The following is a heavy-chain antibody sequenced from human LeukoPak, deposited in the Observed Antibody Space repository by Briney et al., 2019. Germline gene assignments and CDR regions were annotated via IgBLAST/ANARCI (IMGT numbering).Heavy chain of an antibody. J-gene: IGHJ3*01. CDR2: TGRHT. CDR3: AKSWRSYDTSNYYDFDL. CDR1: GFTFSTYA. V-gene: IGHV3-23*01. D-gene: IGHD3-22*01. Sequence: LGGSLRLSCAASGFTFSTYAMSWVRQAPGKGLEWVSSTGRHTNYADSVEGRFTISRDNSKSTLYLQMDSLRAEDTAIYYCAKSWRSYDTSNYYDFDLWGQGTMVTVSS.